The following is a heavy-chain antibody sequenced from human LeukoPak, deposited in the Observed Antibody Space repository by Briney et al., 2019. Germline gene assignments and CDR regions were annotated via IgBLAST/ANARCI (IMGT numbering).Heavy chain of an antibody. CDR2: IYPGDSDT. CDR1: GYSFTTYW. V-gene: IGHV5-51*01. CDR3: ARSAAEGYCSGGSCYSDY. J-gene: IGHJ4*02. Sequence: GESLKISCKGSGYSFTTYWIGWVRQLPGKGLEWMGIIYPGDSDTRYSPSFQGQVTISADKSISTAYLRWSSLKASDTAMYYCARSAAEGYCSGGSCYSDYWGQGTLVTVSS. D-gene: IGHD2-15*01.